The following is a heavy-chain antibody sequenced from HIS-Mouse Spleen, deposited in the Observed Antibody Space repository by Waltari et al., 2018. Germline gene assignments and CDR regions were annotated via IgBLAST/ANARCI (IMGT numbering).Heavy chain of an antibody. Sequence: QVQLQQWGAGLLKPSETLSLTCPVHGGSFSGYHWSLIRPPPGKGLEWIGEINHSGSTNYNPSLKSRVTISVDTSKNQFSLKLSSVTAADTAVYYCARGLRTDWGQGTLVTVSS. CDR1: GGSFSGYH. CDR3: ARGLRTD. V-gene: IGHV4-34*01. J-gene: IGHJ4*02. CDR2: INHSGST.